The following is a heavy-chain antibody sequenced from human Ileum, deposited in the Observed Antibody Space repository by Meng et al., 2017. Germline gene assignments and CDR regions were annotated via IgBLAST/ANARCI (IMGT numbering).Heavy chain of an antibody. CDR1: GWVLTDYY. CDR2: SNHGGNT. D-gene: IGHD3-22*01. Sequence: QPGAGGLMPPSDTLSPPSVACGWVLTDYYWCWILPTPGEGLEWIGESNHGGNTNYNPSLKSRGTITTGTSSDKFSPQLTSFTAAETAVYYCARVELRGDTRDSCGLDHWGQGTLVTVSS. CDR3: ARVELRGDTRDSCGLDH. J-gene: IGHJ4*02. V-gene: IGHV4-34*01.